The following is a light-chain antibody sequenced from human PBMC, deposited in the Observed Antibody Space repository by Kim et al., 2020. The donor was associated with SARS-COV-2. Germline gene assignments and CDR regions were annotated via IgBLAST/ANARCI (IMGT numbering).Light chain of an antibody. CDR1: QSVLYSSNSKNY. CDR3: QQYFGVPLT. Sequence: DNVMTQSPDSLTVSLGGRATINCKSSQSVLYSSNSKNYLAWYQQKPGQPPKLLIYWASTRDSGVPERFSGSGSGTDFTLTINGLQAEDVAVYYCQQYFGVPLTFGGGTKVEIK. J-gene: IGKJ4*01. CDR2: WAS. V-gene: IGKV4-1*01.